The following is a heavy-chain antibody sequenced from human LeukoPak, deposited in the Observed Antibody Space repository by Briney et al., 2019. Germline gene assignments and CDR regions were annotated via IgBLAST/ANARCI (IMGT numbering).Heavy chain of an antibody. Sequence: SETLSLTCTVSGDSISSDYYWGWIRQPPGKGLEWIGTSYHSGITHYNPSLKSRVTISVDTSKNQFSLKLTSVTAADTATYFCARDGCAHRPYYYMDVWGTGTTVTVSS. CDR2: SYHSGIT. V-gene: IGHV4-38-2*02. D-gene: IGHD3-10*01. J-gene: IGHJ6*03. CDR3: ARDGCAHRPYYYMDV. CDR1: GDSISSDYY.